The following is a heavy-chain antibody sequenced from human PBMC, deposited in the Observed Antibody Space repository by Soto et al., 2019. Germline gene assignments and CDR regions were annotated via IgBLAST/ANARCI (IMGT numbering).Heavy chain of an antibody. J-gene: IGHJ5*02. Sequence: QLQLQESGPGLVKPSETLSLTCTVSGGSISSSTYYWGWIRQPPGKGLEWIGSIYYSGRTYYNPSPQSRVTISVDTSKNQFSLKLTSVAAADTAVYYCARHGRRGSGSYLWFDPWGQGTLVTVSS. CDR1: GGSISSSTYY. CDR2: IYYSGRT. D-gene: IGHD3-10*01. CDR3: ARHGRRGSGSYLWFDP. V-gene: IGHV4-39*01.